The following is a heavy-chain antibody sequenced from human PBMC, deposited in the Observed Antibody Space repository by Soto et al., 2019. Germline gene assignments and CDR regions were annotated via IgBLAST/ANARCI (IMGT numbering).Heavy chain of an antibody. J-gene: IGHJ4*02. CDR3: ARDLGGWPDY. CDR1: GGTFSSYT. Sequence: SVKVSCKASGGTFSSYTISWVRQAPGQGREWMGRIIPILGIANYAQKFQGRVTITRDTSASTAYMELSRLRSEATAVYYCARDLGGWPDYWGQGTLVTVSS. D-gene: IGHD2-15*01. CDR2: IIPILGIA. V-gene: IGHV1-69*04.